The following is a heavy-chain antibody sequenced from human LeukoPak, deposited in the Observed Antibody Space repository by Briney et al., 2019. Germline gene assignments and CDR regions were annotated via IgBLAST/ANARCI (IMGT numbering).Heavy chain of an antibody. D-gene: IGHD3-3*01. CDR1: GFTFSSYW. CDR3: ADGEGRPLNY. CDR2: IKEDGSEK. Sequence: GGSLRLSCAASGFTFSSYWMSWVRQAPGKGLEWVANIKEDGSEKYYVDSVKGRFAISRDNAKNSLYLQMNSLRAEGTAVYYCADGEGRPLNYWGRGILVTVSS. V-gene: IGHV3-7*01. J-gene: IGHJ4*02.